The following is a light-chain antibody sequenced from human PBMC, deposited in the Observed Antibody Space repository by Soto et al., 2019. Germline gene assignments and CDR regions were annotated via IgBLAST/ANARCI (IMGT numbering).Light chain of an antibody. CDR2: DAS. Sequence: EIVLTQSPATLSLSPGERATLSCRASQCVSSYLAWYQQKPGQAPRLLIYDASNRATGIPARFSGSGSGTDFTLTISSLEPEDFAVYYCQQRSNWITFGHGTRLEIK. V-gene: IGKV3-11*01. CDR3: QQRSNWIT. CDR1: QCVSSY. J-gene: IGKJ5*01.